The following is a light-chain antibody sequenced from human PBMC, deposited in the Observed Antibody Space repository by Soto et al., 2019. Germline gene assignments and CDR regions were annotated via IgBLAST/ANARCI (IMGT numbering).Light chain of an antibody. V-gene: IGKV1-5*01. CDR1: QSITTW. CDR3: QQYNSYPWT. Sequence: DIQMTQSPSTLSASVGDRVTITCPASQSITTWLAWYQQKPGKAPKFLINDASSLESGVPSRFSGSGSGTEFTLTISSLQPDDFATYYCQQYNSYPWTFGQGTKVEIK. CDR2: DAS. J-gene: IGKJ1*01.